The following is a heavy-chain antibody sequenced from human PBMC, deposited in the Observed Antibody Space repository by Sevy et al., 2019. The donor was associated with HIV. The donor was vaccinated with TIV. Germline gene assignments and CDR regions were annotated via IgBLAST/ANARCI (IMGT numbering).Heavy chain of an antibody. D-gene: IGHD3-10*01. V-gene: IGHV3-30-3*01. Sequence: GGSLRLSCAASGFTFSSYAMHWVRQAPGKGLEWVAVISYDGSNKYYADSVEGRFTISRDNSKNTLYLQMNSLRAEDTAVYYCARDKGWFGELLFGTFDYWGQGTLVTVSS. J-gene: IGHJ4*02. CDR1: GFTFSSYA. CDR3: ARDKGWFGELLFGTFDY. CDR2: ISYDGSNK.